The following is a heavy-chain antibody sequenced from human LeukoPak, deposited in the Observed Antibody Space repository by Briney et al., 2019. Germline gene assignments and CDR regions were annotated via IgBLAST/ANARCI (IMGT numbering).Heavy chain of an antibody. CDR1: GFTFSSYS. V-gene: IGHV3-21*01. CDR3: ARWGCRSTSCYGYYYGMDV. Sequence: GRSLRLSCAASGFTFSSYSMIWVRQAPGKGLEWVSSIGSSSTYIYYVDSVKGRFTISRDNAKNSLYLQMNSLRAEDTAVYYCARWGCRSTSCYGYYYGMDVWGQGTTVTVSS. J-gene: IGHJ6*02. D-gene: IGHD2-2*01. CDR2: IGSSSTYI.